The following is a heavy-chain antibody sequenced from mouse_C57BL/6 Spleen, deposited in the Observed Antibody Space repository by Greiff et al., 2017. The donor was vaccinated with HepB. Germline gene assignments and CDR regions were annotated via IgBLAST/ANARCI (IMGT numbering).Heavy chain of an antibody. V-gene: IGHV1-61*01. D-gene: IGHD3-1*01. CDR2: IYPSDSET. CDR3: ARKGYDYDAMDY. CDR1: GYTFTSYW. J-gene: IGHJ4*01. Sequence: QVQLQQPGAELVRPGSSVKLSCKASGYTFTSYWMDWVKQRPGQGLEWIGNIYPSDSETHYNQKFKDKATFTVDKSSSTAYMQLSSLTSEDSAVYYCARKGYDYDAMDYWGQGTSVTVSS.